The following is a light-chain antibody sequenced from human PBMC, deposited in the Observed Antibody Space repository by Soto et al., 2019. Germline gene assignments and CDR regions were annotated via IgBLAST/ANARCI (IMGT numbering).Light chain of an antibody. CDR2: EVS. V-gene: IGLV2-14*01. CDR3: SSYTRSSTRV. J-gene: IGLJ3*02. CDR1: RSDVGGYNY. Sequence: QSALTQPASVSGSPGQSITISRTGTRSDVGGYNYVSWYQQHPGKAPKLMIYEVSNRPSGVSNRFSGSKSGNTASLTISGLQAEDEADYYCSSYTRSSTRVFGGGTKLTVL.